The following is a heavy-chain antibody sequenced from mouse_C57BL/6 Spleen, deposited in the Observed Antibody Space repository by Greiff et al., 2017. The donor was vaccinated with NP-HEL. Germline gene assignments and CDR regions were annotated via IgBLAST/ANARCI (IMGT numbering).Heavy chain of an antibody. J-gene: IGHJ3*01. D-gene: IGHD2-1*01. Sequence: VQLQQSGAELARPGASVKLSCKASGYTFTSYGISWVKQRTGQGLEWIGEIYPRSGNTYYNEKFKGKATLTADKSSSTAYMELRSLTSEDSAVYFCADYYGNYDFADWGQGTLVTVSA. CDR1: GYTFTSYG. CDR2: IYPRSGNT. V-gene: IGHV1-81*01. CDR3: ADYYGNYDFAD.